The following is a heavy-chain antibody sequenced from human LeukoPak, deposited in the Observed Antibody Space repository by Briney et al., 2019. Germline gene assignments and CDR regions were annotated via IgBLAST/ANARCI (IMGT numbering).Heavy chain of an antibody. D-gene: IGHD2-8*01. J-gene: IGHJ6*03. V-gene: IGHV4-39*07. Sequence: MPSETLSLTCTVSSGSISTSNYYWGWVRQPPGKALEWIGNIFYSGSTYYSPSLKSRVTISLDTSRNQFSLKLSSVTAAHTAVYYCARALGYCTNGVCLTYYYMDVWGKGTTVTVSS. CDR2: IFYSGST. CDR3: ARALGYCTNGVCLTYYYMDV. CDR1: SGSISTSNYY.